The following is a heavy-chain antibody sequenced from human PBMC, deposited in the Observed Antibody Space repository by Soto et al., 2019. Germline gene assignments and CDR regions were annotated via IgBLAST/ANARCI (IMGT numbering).Heavy chain of an antibody. V-gene: IGHV3-23*01. CDR1: GFTFSSYA. Sequence: GGSLRLSCAASGFTFSSYAMSWVRQAPGKGLEWVSAISGSGGSTYYADSVKGRFTISRDNSKNTLYLQMNSLRAEDTAVYYCATASHDYSNWGPFDYWGQGTLVTVSS. J-gene: IGHJ4*02. D-gene: IGHD4-4*01. CDR2: ISGSGGST. CDR3: ATASHDYSNWGPFDY.